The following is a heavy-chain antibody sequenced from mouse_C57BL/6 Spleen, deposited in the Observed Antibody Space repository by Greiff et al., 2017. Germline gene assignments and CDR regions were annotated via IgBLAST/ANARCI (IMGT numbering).Heavy chain of an antibody. Sequence: EVHLVESGPGLVKPSQSLSLTCSFTGYSITSGYYWNWIRQFPGNKLEWMGYISYDGSNNYNPSLKNRISITRDTSKNQFFLKLNSVTTEDTATYYCARTSLHFDYWGQGTTLTVSS. CDR3: ARTSLHFDY. CDR2: ISYDGSN. CDR1: GYSITSGYY. V-gene: IGHV3-6*01. J-gene: IGHJ2*01.